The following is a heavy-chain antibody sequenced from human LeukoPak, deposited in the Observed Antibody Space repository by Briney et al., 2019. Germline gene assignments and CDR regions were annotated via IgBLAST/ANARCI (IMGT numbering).Heavy chain of an antibody. Sequence: GGSLRLSCAASGFPLSSNAMSWVRQAPGKGLVWVSAISSGVGSTYYADSVKGRFTISRDNSKNTLYLQMNSLRAEDTAVYYWAKGKNGFDYWGQGTLVTVSS. V-gene: IGHV3-23*01. D-gene: IGHD2-8*01. CDR1: GFPLSSNA. CDR2: ISSGVGST. J-gene: IGHJ4*02. CDR3: AKGKNGFDY.